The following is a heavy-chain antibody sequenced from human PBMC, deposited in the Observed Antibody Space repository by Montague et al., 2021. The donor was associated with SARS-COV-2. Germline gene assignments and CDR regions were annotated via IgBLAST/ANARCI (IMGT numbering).Heavy chain of an antibody. J-gene: IGHJ4*02. V-gene: IGHV4-59*08. CDR1: GGSISSFY. CDR3: ARHYSATLPAVY. D-gene: IGHD2-15*01. CDR2: ISDSGSN. Sequence: SETRSLTCTVSGGSISSFYWSWFRQPPGKGLEWIGYISDSGSNNYNPSLTSRVTMSVDTSKNQFSLKVNSVTAADTAVYYCARHYSATLPAVYWGQGTLVTVSS.